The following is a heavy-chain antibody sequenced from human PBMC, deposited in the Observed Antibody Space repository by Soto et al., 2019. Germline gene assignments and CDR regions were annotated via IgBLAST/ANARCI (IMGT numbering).Heavy chain of an antibody. J-gene: IGHJ4*02. Sequence: ASVKVSCKASGDTFTSYYMHWVRQAPGQGLEWMGRINPNSGGTNYAQKFQGRVTMTRDTSISTAYMELSRLRSDDTAVYYCARVNPQQGPFDYWGQGTLVTVSS. CDR1: GDTFTSYY. V-gene: IGHV1-2*02. D-gene: IGHD1-1*01. CDR3: ARVNPQQGPFDY. CDR2: INPNSGGT.